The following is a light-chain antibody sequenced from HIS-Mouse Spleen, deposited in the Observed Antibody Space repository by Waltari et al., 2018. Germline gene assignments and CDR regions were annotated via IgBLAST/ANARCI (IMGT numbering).Light chain of an antibody. CDR2: QDS. CDR1: KLGDKY. Sequence: SYELTQPPSVSVSPGPTASITCSGAKLGDKYACWYQQKPGQSPVLVIYQDSKRPSGIPERFSGSNSGNTATLTISGTQAMDEADYYCQAWDSSTAVFGTGTKVTVL. V-gene: IGLV3-1*01. J-gene: IGLJ1*01. CDR3: QAWDSSTAV.